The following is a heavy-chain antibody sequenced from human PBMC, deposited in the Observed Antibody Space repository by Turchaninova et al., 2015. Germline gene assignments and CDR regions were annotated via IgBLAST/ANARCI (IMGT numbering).Heavy chain of an antibody. Sequence: QLQLQESGPGLVKPSETLSLPCTFSGDSTSSSNYSWGCIRPPPGKGLEWMGSMYYSGRNSYNPSLKRRVTISVDTSKNQFSLKLRSVTAADTAVYYCARHPRRDGYNYPDFWGQGTLVTVSS. V-gene: IGHV4-39*01. CDR2: MYYSGRN. CDR1: GDSTSSSNYS. D-gene: IGHD5-24*01. CDR3: ARHPRRDGYNYPDF. J-gene: IGHJ4*02.